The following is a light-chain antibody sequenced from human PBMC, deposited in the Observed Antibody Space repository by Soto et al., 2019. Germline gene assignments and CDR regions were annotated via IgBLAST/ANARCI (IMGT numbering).Light chain of an antibody. CDR1: SSDVGGYNY. CDR3: SSYAGSNNV. Sequence: QSVLTQPPSAPGSPGQSVTISCTGTSSDVGGYNYVSWYQQHPGKAPKLMIYEVSKRPSGVPDRFSGSKSGNTASLTVSGLQAEDEADYYCSSYAGSNNVFGTGTKLTVL. CDR2: EVS. J-gene: IGLJ1*01. V-gene: IGLV2-8*01.